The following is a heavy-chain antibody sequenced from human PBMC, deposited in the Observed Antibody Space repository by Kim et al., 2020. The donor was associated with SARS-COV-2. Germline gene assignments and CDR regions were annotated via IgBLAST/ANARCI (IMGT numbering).Heavy chain of an antibody. CDR2: IYPGDSDT. CDR1: GYSFTSYW. J-gene: IGHJ5*02. CDR3: ATISYCSSTSCYEGNWFDP. D-gene: IGHD2-2*01. Sequence: GESLKISCKGSGYSFTSYWIGWVRQMPGKGLEWMGIIYPGDSDTRYSPSFQGQVTISADKSISTAYLQWSSLKASDTAMYYCATISYCSSTSCYEGNWFDPWGQGTLVTVSS. V-gene: IGHV5-51*01.